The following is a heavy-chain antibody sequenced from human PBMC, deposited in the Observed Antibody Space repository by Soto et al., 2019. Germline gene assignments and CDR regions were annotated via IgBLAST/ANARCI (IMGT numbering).Heavy chain of an antibody. CDR3: ARPVYYYDSSGYYLAYYYSGMDV. Sequence: PGESLKISCKGSGYSFTSYWIGWVRQMPGKGLEWMGIIYPGDSDTRYSPSFQGQVTISADKSISTAYLQWSSLKASDTAMYYCARPVYYYDSSGYYLAYYYSGMDVWGQGTTVTVSS. D-gene: IGHD3-22*01. CDR1: GYSFTSYW. J-gene: IGHJ6*02. V-gene: IGHV5-51*01. CDR2: IYPGDSDT.